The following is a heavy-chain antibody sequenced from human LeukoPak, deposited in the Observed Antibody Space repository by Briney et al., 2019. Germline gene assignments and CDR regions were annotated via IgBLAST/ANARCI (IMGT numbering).Heavy chain of an antibody. CDR2: IYYSGST. Sequence: PSEALSLTCTDSGGSISSYYWSWIRQPPGKGLEWIGYIYYSGSTNYNPSLKSRVTISVDTSKNQFSLKLSSVTAADTAVYYCARDPGGSSWFWYFDLWGRGTLVTVSS. J-gene: IGHJ2*01. D-gene: IGHD6-13*01. CDR1: GGSISSYY. V-gene: IGHV4-59*01. CDR3: ARDPGGSSWFWYFDL.